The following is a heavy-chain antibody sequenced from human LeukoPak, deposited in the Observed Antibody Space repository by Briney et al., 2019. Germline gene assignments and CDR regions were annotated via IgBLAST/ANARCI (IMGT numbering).Heavy chain of an antibody. CDR3: ARQEYCSGGSCYTWFDP. CDR1: GYRFTNYW. J-gene: IGHJ5*02. CDR2: IYPGDSDI. Sequence: GESLKISCKGSGYRFTNYWIAWVRHMPGKGLEWMGIIYPGDSDIRYSPSFQGQVAISADKSISTAYLQWSSLKASDTAMYYCARQEYCSGGSCYTWFDPWGQGTLVTVSS. V-gene: IGHV5-51*01. D-gene: IGHD2-15*01.